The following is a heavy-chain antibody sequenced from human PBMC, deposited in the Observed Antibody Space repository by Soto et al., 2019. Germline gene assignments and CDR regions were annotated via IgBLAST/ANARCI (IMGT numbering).Heavy chain of an antibody. CDR2: INARVSI. D-gene: IGHD3-9*01. V-gene: IGHV4-34*01. CDR3: ARESHDMLTGPPWVWDVDI. Sequence: QVQLQQWGAGPLRPLETLSLTCGVSGGAFSGYYWAWIRQSPGTGLEWIGEINARVSINYNPSLKSRVSISVDTSKNHHSLNLRSVPAADTAVYYCARESHDMLTGPPWVWDVDIWGRGTLVTVSS. CDR1: GGAFSGYY. J-gene: IGHJ2*01.